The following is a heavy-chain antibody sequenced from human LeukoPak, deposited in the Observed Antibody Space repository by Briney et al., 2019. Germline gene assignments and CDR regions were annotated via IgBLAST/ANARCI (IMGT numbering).Heavy chain of an antibody. J-gene: IGHJ2*01. Sequence: SETLSLTCIVSGGSISSSSYYWGWIRQPPGKGLEWIGRIYYSGSTYYNPSLKSRVTISVDTSKNQFSLKLSSVTAADTAVYYCARSAPRSTWYFDLWGRGTLVTASS. CDR3: ARSAPRSTWYFDL. CDR2: IYYSGST. CDR1: GGSISSSSYY. V-gene: IGHV4-39*01.